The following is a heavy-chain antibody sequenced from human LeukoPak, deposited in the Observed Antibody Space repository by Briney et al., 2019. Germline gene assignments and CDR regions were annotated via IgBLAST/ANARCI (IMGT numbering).Heavy chain of an antibody. CDR2: ISSSSTYT. J-gene: IGHJ4*02. D-gene: IGHD3-10*01. V-gene: IGHV3-11*03. CDR1: GFTFSDYY. CDR3: ARYGSGSYYKFDY. Sequence: PGGSLRLSCAASGFTFSDYYMSWICQAPGKGLEWVSYISSSSTYTNYADSVKGRFTISRDNAKNSLYLQMNSLRAEDTAVYYCARYGSGSYYKFDYWGQGTLVTVSS.